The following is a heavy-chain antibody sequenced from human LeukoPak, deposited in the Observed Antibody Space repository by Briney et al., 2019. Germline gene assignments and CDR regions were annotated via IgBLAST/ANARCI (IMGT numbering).Heavy chain of an antibody. CDR3: ARRGDYSGFDY. V-gene: IGHV1-69*04. Sequence: SVKVSCKASGGTFSSYAISWVRQAPGQGLEWMGRIIPILGIANYAQKFQGRVTITADKSTSTAYMELSSLRSEDTAVYYCARRGDYSGFDYWGQGTLVTVSS. J-gene: IGHJ4*02. D-gene: IGHD1-26*01. CDR1: GGTFSSYA. CDR2: IIPILGIA.